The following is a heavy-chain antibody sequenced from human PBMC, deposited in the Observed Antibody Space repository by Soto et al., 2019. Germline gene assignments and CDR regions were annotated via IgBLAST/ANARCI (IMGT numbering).Heavy chain of an antibody. CDR1: GGSISSGGYY. V-gene: IGHV4-31*03. CDR3: ASVCCYDPLCMDV. D-gene: IGHD5-12*01. Sequence: SETLSLTCTVSGGSISSGGYYWSWIRQHPGKGLEWIGYIYYSGSTYYNPSLKSRVTISVDTSKNQFSLKLSSVTAADTAVYYCASVCCYDPLCMDVWGKGTTVTVSS. CDR2: IYYSGST. J-gene: IGHJ6*03.